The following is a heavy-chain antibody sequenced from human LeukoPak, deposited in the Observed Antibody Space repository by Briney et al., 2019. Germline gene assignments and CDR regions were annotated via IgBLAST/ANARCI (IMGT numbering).Heavy chain of an antibody. CDR1: GFTFGDYA. D-gene: IGHD6-6*01. V-gene: IGHV3-49*04. Sequence: GGSLRLSCTVSGFTFGDYAMSWVRQAPGKGLEWVGFIRSKAYGGTAEYAASVKGRFTISRDDSKSIAYLQMSSLKTEDAAVYYCALASSSYYYYYMDVWGKGTTVTVSS. CDR2: IRSKAYGGTA. CDR3: ALASSSYYYYYMDV. J-gene: IGHJ6*03.